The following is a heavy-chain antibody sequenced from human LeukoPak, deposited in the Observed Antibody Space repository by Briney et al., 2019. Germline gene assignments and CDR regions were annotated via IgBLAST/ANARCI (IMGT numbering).Heavy chain of an antibody. CDR3: ARVPIAVAPFDY. CDR2: ISSSGSTI. CDR1: GFTFSSYS. Sequence: GGSLRLSCAASGFTFSSYSMNWVRQAPGKGLEWVSYISSSGSTIYYADSVKGRFTISRDNAKNSLYLQMNSLRAEDTAVYYCARVPIAVAPFDYWGQGTLVTVSS. D-gene: IGHD6-19*01. V-gene: IGHV3-48*04. J-gene: IGHJ4*02.